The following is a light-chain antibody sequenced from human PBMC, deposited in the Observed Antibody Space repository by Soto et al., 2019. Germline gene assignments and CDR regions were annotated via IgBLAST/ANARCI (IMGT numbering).Light chain of an antibody. J-gene: IGKJ5*01. CDR3: QQRNSWPPTFT. V-gene: IGKV3-11*01. CDR1: QSVGSF. CDR2: DTS. Sequence: EIVLTQSPATLSLSPGERATLSCRASQSVGSFLAWYQQKPGQAPRLLIYDTSIRATGIPARFSGSGSGTDFTLTISSLEPEDFAVYYCQQRNSWPPTFTFGQGTRPEIK.